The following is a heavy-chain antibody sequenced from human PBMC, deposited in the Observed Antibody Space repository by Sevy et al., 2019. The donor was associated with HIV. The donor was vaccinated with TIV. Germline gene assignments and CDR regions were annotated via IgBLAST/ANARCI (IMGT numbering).Heavy chain of an antibody. CDR2: ISSSSGSI. CDR1: GFTFSNYN. D-gene: IGHD3-22*01. J-gene: IGHJ6*02. V-gene: IGHV3-21*01. CDR3: ARDRDTIVKNKYYYYVMDV. Sequence: GGSLRLSCAASGFTFSNYNMTWVRQAPGKGLEWVSFISSSSGSIYYADSLKGRLTISLDNAKNTLYLQMNSLRAGDTAVDYCARDRDTIVKNKYYYYVMDVWGQGTTVTVSS.